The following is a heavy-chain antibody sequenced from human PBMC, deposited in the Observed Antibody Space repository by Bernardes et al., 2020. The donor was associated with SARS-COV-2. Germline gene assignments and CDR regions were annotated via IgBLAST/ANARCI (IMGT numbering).Heavy chain of an antibody. V-gene: IGHV3-9*01. Sequence: GGSLRLSCAASGFTFDDYDIYWVWHAPGKGQEWVSGISWYSGSIGYADSVKGRFTISRDNAKNYLYLQMNSLRAEDTALYYCANQGDYWGQRTLVTVSS. J-gene: IGHJ4*02. CDR1: GFTFDDYD. CDR2: ISWYSGSI. CDR3: ANQGDY.